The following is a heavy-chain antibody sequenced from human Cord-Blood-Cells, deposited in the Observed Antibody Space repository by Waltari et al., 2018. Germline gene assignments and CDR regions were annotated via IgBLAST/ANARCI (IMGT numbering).Heavy chain of an antibody. Sequence: VQLVQSGSELKKSGASVKVSCKASGYTFTSYAMTWVRQAPGQGLEWMGWINTNTGNPTYAQGFTGRFVFSLDTSVSTAYLQISSLKAEDTAVYYCAREYCSSTSCYYYYYYYMDVWGKGTTVTVSS. CDR2: INTNTGNP. CDR1: GYTFTSYA. J-gene: IGHJ6*03. V-gene: IGHV7-4-1*02. CDR3: AREYCSSTSCYYYYYYYMDV. D-gene: IGHD2-2*01.